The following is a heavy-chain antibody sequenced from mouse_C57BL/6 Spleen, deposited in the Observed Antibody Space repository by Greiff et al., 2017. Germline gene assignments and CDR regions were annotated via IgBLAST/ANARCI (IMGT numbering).Heavy chain of an antibody. V-gene: IGHV1-82*01. D-gene: IGHD2-5*01. Sequence: QVQLQQSGPELVKPGASVKISCKASGYAFSSSWMNWVKQRPGKGLEWIGRFFPVDGDTNYIGMFKGKATLTADKSSSTAYMQLSSLTSEDSAVYFCARSSYYSNYGGFYYAMGYWGQGASVTVSS. CDR2: FFPVDGDT. J-gene: IGHJ4*01. CDR3: ARSSYYSNYGGFYYAMGY. CDR1: GYAFSSSW.